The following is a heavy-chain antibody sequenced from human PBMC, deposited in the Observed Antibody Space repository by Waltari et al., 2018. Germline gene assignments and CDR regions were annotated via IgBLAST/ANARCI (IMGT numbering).Heavy chain of an antibody. CDR2: IYYSGST. CDR3: ARQVSDSSSWYRAIDY. V-gene: IGHV4-39*01. Sequence: QLQLQESGPGLVKPSETLSLTCTVSGGSISSSSYYWGWTRPPPGKGLEWIGSIYYSGSTYYNPSLKSRVTISVDTSKNQFSLKLSSVTAADTAVYYCARQVSDSSSWYRAIDYWGQGTLVTVSS. D-gene: IGHD6-13*01. J-gene: IGHJ4*02. CDR1: GGSISSSSYY.